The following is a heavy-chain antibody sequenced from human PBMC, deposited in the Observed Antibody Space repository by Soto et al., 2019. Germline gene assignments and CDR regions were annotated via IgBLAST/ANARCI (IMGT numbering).Heavy chain of an antibody. Sequence: PGGSLRLSCAASGFTFSSYSMNWVRQAPGKGLEWVSSISSSSSYIYYADSVKGRFTISRDNAKNSLYLQMNSLRAEDTAVYYCARELGYCSSTSCYFDWFDPWGQGTLVTVSS. CDR1: GFTFSSYS. CDR3: ARELGYCSSTSCYFDWFDP. CDR2: ISSSSSYI. V-gene: IGHV3-21*01. J-gene: IGHJ5*02. D-gene: IGHD2-2*01.